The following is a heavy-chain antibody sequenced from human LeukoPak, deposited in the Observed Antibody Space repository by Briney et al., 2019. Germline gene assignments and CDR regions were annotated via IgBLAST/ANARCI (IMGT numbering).Heavy chain of an antibody. V-gene: IGHV1-2*02. Sequence: ASVKVSCKASGYTFTGYYMHWVRQAPGQGLEWMGWINPNSGGTNYAQKLQGRVTMTTDTSTSTAYMELRSLRSDDTAVYYCARNEYYYDSREDIWGQGTMVTVSS. J-gene: IGHJ3*02. CDR2: INPNSGGT. CDR1: GYTFTGYY. D-gene: IGHD3-22*01. CDR3: ARNEYYYDSREDI.